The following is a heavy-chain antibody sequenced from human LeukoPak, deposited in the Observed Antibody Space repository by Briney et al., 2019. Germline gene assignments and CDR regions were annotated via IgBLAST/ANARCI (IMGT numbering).Heavy chain of an antibody. V-gene: IGHV1-18*01. CDR3: ARDRGNCSSTSCYLNWFDP. Sequence: GASVKVSCKASGYTFTSYGISWVRQAPGQGLEWMGWISAYNGNTNYAQKLQGRVTMTTDTSTSTAYMELRSLRSDDTAVYYCARDRGNCSSTSCYLNWFDPWGQGTLVTVSS. D-gene: IGHD2-2*01. CDR1: GYTFTSYG. CDR2: ISAYNGNT. J-gene: IGHJ5*02.